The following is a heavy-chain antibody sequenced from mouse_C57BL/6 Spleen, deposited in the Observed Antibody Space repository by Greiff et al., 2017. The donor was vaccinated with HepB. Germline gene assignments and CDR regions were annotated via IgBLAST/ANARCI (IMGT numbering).Heavy chain of an antibody. CDR3: TRKKYYCGLDY. CDR1: GYTFTAYE. J-gene: IGHJ2*01. D-gene: IGHD2-1*01. CDR2: IDPETGGT. Sequence: QVQLMESGAVLVRPGASVTLSCKASGYTFTAYEMHWVKPTPVHGLEWIGAIDPETGGTAYNQKFKGKAILTADKSSSTAYMELRSLTSEDSAVYYCTRKKYYCGLDYWGQGTTLTVSS. V-gene: IGHV1-15*01.